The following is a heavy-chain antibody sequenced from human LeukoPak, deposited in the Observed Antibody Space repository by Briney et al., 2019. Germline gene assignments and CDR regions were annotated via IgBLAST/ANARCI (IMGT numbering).Heavy chain of an antibody. CDR1: GFTFSSYA. D-gene: IGHD3-16*02. Sequence: GGSLRLSCAASGFTFSSYAMHWVRQAPGKGLEWVAVISYDGSNKYYADFVKGRFTISRDNSKNTLFLQMDRLRAEDTAVYFCAKRGVVVRVFLVGFHKEAYYFDSWGKGAQVTVSS. CDR2: ISYDGSNK. J-gene: IGHJ4*02. V-gene: IGHV3-30*04. CDR3: AKRGVVVRVFLVGFHKEAYYFDS.